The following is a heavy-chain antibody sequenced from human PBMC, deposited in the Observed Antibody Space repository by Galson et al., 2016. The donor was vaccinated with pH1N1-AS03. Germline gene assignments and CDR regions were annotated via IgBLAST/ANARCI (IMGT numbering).Heavy chain of an antibody. CDR2: VSGSGTST. CDR3: APYGSGRPDRAFHY. J-gene: IGHJ4*02. Sequence: SLRLSCAASGFTFSTFAISWLRQAPGKGLEWVACVSGSGTSTYYADSLLGRFTVSRDNSKNSPYLHMNNVRAADTAIHYCAPYGSGRPDRAFHYWGLGTLVTVSS. D-gene: IGHD3-10*01. V-gene: IGHV3-23*01. CDR1: GFTFSTFA.